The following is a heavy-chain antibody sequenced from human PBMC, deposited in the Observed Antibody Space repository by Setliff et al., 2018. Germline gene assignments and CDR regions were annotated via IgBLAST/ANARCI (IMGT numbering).Heavy chain of an antibody. Sequence: ASVKVSCKASGGTFRSYGISWVRQAPGQGLEWMGGTIPSFGSTNYAQKFQDRVTIITDESTSTAYMELSSLRTEDTAVYYCATGFLRYDILTGYYQRPHYFEYWGQGTQVTVSS. J-gene: IGHJ4*02. V-gene: IGHV1-69*05. D-gene: IGHD3-9*01. CDR1: GGTFRSYG. CDR3: ATGFLRYDILTGYYQRPHYFEY. CDR2: TIPSFGST.